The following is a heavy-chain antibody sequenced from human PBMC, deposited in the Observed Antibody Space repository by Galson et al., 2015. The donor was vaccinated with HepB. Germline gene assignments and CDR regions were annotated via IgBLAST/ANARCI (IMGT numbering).Heavy chain of an antibody. J-gene: IGHJ4*02. Sequence: SLRLSCAASGFTFSSYAMSWVRQAPGKGLEWVSAISGSGGSTYYADSVKGRFTISRDNSKNTLYLQMNSLRAEDTAVYYCAKGAAPVGIGPDPYSGSYSSGFLDYWGQGTLVTVSS. CDR3: AKGAAPVGIGPDPYSGSYSSGFLDY. CDR2: ISGSGGST. CDR1: GFTFSSYA. V-gene: IGHV3-23*01. D-gene: IGHD1-26*01.